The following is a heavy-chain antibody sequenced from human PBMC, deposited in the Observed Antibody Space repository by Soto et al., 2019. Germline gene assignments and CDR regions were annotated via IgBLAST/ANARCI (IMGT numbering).Heavy chain of an antibody. D-gene: IGHD2-21*02. CDR1: GFSFIDYA. Sequence: GGSLRLSCAASGFSFIDYAINWVRQVPGRGLEYVAGIGGRGGNAFYADSMKGRFSISRNNSKNTVYLHMHNLRVDDSAMYYCAKARHSGDFAGSYDSWGQGTLVTVSS. J-gene: IGHJ5*02. V-gene: IGHV3-23*01. CDR2: IGGRGGNA. CDR3: AKARHSGDFAGSYDS.